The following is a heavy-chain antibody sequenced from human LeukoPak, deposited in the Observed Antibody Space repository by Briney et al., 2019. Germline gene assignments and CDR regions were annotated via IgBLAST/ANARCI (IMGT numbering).Heavy chain of an antibody. V-gene: IGHV1-2*02. CDR2: INPNSGGT. CDR1: GYTFTGYY. Sequence: ASVKVSCKASGYTFTGYYMHWVRQAPGQGLEWMGWINPNSGGTNYAQKFQGRVTMTRDTSISTAYMELSRLRSDDTAVYYCARVEEVGYCSGGSCYHGYNWFDPRGQGTLVTVSS. J-gene: IGHJ5*02. D-gene: IGHD2-15*01. CDR3: ARVEEVGYCSGGSCYHGYNWFDP.